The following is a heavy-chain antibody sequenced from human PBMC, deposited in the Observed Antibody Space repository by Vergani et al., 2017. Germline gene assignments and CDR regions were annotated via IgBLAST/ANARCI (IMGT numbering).Heavy chain of an antibody. J-gene: IGHJ6*03. CDR1: GDAISRDTYS. CDR3: ARVQTGSSSDWSTYFFYIDV. CDR2: VYYSGTT. Sequence: QLQLQESDSRLVNPSQTLSLTCTLSGDAISRDTYSWNWVRQPPGKPLEWIGSVYYSGTTYYNPSLGGRVTMSIDKSKNHFSLTLTSVTAADSAFYFFARVQTGSSSDWSTYFFYIDVWGKGTTVTVSS. V-gene: IGHV4-30-2*01. D-gene: IGHD6-19*01.